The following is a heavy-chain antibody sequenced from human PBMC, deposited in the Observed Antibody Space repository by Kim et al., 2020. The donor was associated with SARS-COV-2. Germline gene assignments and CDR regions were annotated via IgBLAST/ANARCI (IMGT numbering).Heavy chain of an antibody. V-gene: IGHV4-34*01. CDR3: ARGRAGVVQAPVLGLGPYYDYYAVDV. CDR1: GGSFSDYN. J-gene: IGHJ6*02. Sequence: SETLSLTCAVYGGSFSDYNWSWIRQPPGQGLEWIGEINHTGNTNVSPSLKSRITISVDPSKSQFSLRLKSMTATDTAVYYCARGRAGVVQAPVLGLGPYYDYYAVDVWGRGTPVAVSS. D-gene: IGHD3-3*01. CDR2: INHTGNT.